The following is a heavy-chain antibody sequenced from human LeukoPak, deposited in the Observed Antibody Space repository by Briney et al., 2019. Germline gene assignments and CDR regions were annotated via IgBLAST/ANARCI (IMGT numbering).Heavy chain of an antibody. CDR3: AREGLYYDYVWGSHSLDY. D-gene: IGHD3-16*01. V-gene: IGHV3-64*01. Sequence: GGSLRLSCAASGFTFSSYAMHWVRQAPGKGLEYVSAISSNGGSTYYANSVKGRFTISRDNSKNTLYLQMGSLRAEDMAVYYCAREGLYYDYVWGSHSLDYWGQGTLVTVSS. CDR1: GFTFSSYA. CDR2: ISSNGGST. J-gene: IGHJ4*02.